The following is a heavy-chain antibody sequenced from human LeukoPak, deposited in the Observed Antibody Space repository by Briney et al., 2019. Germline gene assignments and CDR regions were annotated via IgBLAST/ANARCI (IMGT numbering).Heavy chain of an antibody. J-gene: IGHJ4*02. V-gene: IGHV5-51*01. D-gene: IGHD3-10*01. Sequence: GESLQISCKGSGYSFMSYWIGWVRQMPGKSLEWMGIIHPGVSKTRYSPSFQGQVTISADKSISTTYLHWSGLQASDTAMYYCARLWFGELSGPDYWGQGTLVTVS. CDR1: GYSFMSYW. CDR2: IHPGVSKT. CDR3: ARLWFGELSGPDY.